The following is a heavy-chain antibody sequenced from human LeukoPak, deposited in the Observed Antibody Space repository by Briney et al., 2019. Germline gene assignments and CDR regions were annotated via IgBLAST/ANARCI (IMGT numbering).Heavy chain of an antibody. V-gene: IGHV1-69*04. CDR3: ARDPDYGSWFDP. Sequence: SVKVSCKASGGTSSSYAISWVRQAPGQGLEWMGRIIPIVDITNYARKFQGRVTITADKSTSTAYMELSSLRSEDTAVYYCARDPDYGSWFDPWGQGTLVTVSS. D-gene: IGHD4-17*01. J-gene: IGHJ5*02. CDR2: IIPIVDIT. CDR1: GGTSSSYA.